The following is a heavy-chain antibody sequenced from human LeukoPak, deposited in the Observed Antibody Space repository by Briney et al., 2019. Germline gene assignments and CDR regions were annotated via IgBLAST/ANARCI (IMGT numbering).Heavy chain of an antibody. D-gene: IGHD4-23*01. V-gene: IGHV4-61*02. J-gene: IGHJ3*02. CDR2: IYTSGST. CDR1: GGSISSSSYY. CDR3: ARGPITVENFRAFDI. Sequence: PSETLSLTCTVSGGSISSSSYYWGWIRQPAGKGLEWIGRIYTSGSTNYNPSLKSRVTMSVETSKNQFSLKLSSVTAADTAVYYCARGPITVENFRAFDIWGQGTMVTVSS.